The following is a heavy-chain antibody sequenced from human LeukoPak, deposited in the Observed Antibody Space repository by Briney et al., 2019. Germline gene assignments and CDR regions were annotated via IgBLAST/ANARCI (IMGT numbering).Heavy chain of an antibody. Sequence: PGGSLRLSCLASGFTFSTYSLSWVRQAPGKGLEWVSALSAGKQVPYYADSVKGRFTVSRDNSKNTLYLQLSSLRAEDTAVYYCARGHDLWHEGGNWFDAWGQGTLVTVSS. CDR2: LSAGKQVP. D-gene: IGHD3-3*01. CDR1: GFTFSTYS. CDR3: ARGHDLWHEGGNWFDA. V-gene: IGHV3-23*01. J-gene: IGHJ5*02.